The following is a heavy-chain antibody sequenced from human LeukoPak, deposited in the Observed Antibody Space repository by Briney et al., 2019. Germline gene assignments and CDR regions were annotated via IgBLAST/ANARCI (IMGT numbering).Heavy chain of an antibody. V-gene: IGHV1-69*13. CDR2: IIHIFGTA. D-gene: IGHD3-22*01. CDR3: ASPPYYYDSSGYYTTHFDY. J-gene: IGHJ4*02. Sequence: ASVKVSCKASGGTFSSYAISWVRQAPGQGLEWMGGIIHIFGTANYAQKFQGRVTITADESTSTAYMELSSLRSEDTAVYYCASPPYYYDSSGYYTTHFDYWGQGTLVTVSS. CDR1: GGTFSSYA.